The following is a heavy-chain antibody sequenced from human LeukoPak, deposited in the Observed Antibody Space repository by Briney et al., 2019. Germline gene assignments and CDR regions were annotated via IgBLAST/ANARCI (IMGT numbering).Heavy chain of an antibody. CDR1: GGSFSGYY. D-gene: IGHD2-21*01. CDR2: IYYSGST. CDR3: ARVWSWWPSFDY. V-gene: IGHV4-30-4*08. J-gene: IGHJ4*02. Sequence: SETLSLTXAVYGGSFSGYYWSWIRQPPGKGLEWIGYIYYSGSTYYNPSLKSRVTISVDTSKNQFSLKLSSVTAADTVVYYCARVWSWWPSFDYWGQGTLVTVSS.